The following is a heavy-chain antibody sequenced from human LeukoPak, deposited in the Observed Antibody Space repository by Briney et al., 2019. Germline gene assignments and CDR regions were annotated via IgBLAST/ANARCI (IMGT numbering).Heavy chain of an antibody. CDR1: RFTFSSYA. CDR3: AKGGGSGSYSRIDY. J-gene: IGHJ4*02. V-gene: IGHV3-23*01. D-gene: IGHD3-10*01. Sequence: GGSLRLSCAASRFTFSSYAMSWVRQAPGKGLEWVSSISGSGGRTYYADSAEGRSTISRDNSKNTLYLQMNTLRVDDTAVYYCAKGGGSGSYSRIDYWGQGTLVTVSS. CDR2: ISGSGGRT.